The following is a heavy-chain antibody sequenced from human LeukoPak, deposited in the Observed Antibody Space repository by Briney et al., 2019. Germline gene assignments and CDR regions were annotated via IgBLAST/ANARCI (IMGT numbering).Heavy chain of an antibody. CDR1: GGSISSYY. V-gene: IGHV4-59*12. J-gene: IGHJ5*02. D-gene: IGHD2-2*01. CDR3: AREGVVVVGLPGRFDP. CDR2: IYYSGST. Sequence: SETLSLTCTVSGGSISSYYWSWIRQPPGKGLEWIGYIYYSGSTNYNPSLKSRVTISVDTSKNQFSLKLSSVTAADTAVYYCAREGVVVVGLPGRFDPWGQGTLVTVSS.